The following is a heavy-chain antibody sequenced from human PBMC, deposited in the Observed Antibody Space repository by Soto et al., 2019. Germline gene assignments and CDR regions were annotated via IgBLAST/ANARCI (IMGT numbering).Heavy chain of an antibody. D-gene: IGHD5-18*01. Sequence: SETLSLTCTVSGGSISSGGYYWSWIRQHPGKGLEWIGYIYYSGSTYYNPSLKSRVTISVDTSKNQFSLKLSSVTAADTAVYYCARSNGDTAMVTPTQYFDYWGQGTLVTVSS. CDR3: ARSNGDTAMVTPTQYFDY. CDR1: GGSISSGGYY. CDR2: IYYSGST. V-gene: IGHV4-31*03. J-gene: IGHJ4*02.